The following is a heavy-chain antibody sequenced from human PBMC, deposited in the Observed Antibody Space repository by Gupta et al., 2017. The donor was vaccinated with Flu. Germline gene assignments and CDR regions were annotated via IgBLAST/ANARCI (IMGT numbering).Heavy chain of an antibody. D-gene: IGHD2-2*02. Sequence: QVQLQQWGAGLLKPSETLSLTCAVYGGSFSGYYWSWIRQPPGKGLEWIGEINHSGSTNYNPSLKSRVTISVDTSKNQFSLKLSSVTAADTAVYYCARRGGPSRKYCSSTSCYIPSPFDYWGQGTLVTVSS. CDR3: ARRGGPSRKYCSSTSCYIPSPFDY. J-gene: IGHJ4*02. CDR1: GGSFSGYY. V-gene: IGHV4-34*01. CDR2: INHSGST.